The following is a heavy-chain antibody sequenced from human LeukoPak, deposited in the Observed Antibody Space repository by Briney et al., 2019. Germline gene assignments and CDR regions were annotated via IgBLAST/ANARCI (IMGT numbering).Heavy chain of an antibody. J-gene: IGHJ3*02. CDR2: ISSSSSTI. CDR3: ARSVSGYDPSDAFDI. D-gene: IGHD5-12*01. CDR1: GFTFSSYS. V-gene: IGHV3-48*04. Sequence: GGSLRLSCAASGFTFSSYSMNWVRQAPGKGLEWVSYISSSSSTIYYADSVKGRFTISRDNAKNSLYLQMNGLRAEDTAVYYCARSVSGYDPSDAFDIWGQGTMVTVSS.